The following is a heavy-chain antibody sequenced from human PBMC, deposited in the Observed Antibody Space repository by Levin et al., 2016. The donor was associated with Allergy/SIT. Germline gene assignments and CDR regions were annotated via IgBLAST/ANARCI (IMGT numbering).Heavy chain of an antibody. J-gene: IGHJ6*02. CDR1: GYTLTGYY. D-gene: IGHD5-18*01. Sequence: ASVKVSCKASGYTLTGYYMHWVRQAPGQGLEWMGWINPNSGGTNYAQKFQGRVTMTRDTSISTAYMELSRLRSDDTAVYYCAREKGGYSYGHTRLYGMDVWGQGTTVTVSS. CDR2: INPNSGGT. CDR3: AREKGGYSYGHTRLYGMDV. V-gene: IGHV1-2*02.